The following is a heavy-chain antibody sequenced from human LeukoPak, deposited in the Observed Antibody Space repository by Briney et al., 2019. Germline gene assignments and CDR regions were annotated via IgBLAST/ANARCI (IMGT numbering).Heavy chain of an antibody. CDR3: TTGRGYYYGVDY. CDR2: IKSKSDGGTT. J-gene: IGHJ4*02. CDR1: GFTFSDAW. Sequence: KPGGSLRLSCAASGFTFSDAWMTWVRQVPGKGLEWVGAIKSKSDGGTTDSAAPVKGRFTISRDDSESMVYLQMNSLKTEDTALYYCTTGRGYYYGVDYWGQGTLVTVSS. V-gene: IGHV3-15*01. D-gene: IGHD5-18*01.